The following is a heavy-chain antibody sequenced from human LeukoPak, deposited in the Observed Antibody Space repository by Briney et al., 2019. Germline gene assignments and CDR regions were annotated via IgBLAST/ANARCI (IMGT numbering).Heavy chain of an antibody. CDR1: GFTFSSYE. CDR3: AREAVAGYFDY. J-gene: IGHJ4*02. Sequence: GGSLRLSCAASGFTFSSYEMNWVRQAPGKGLEWVSYISSSGSTIYYADSVKGRFTISRDNAKNSLYLQMNSLRAEDTAVYYCAREAVAGYFDYWGQGTLVTVSS. CDR2: ISSSGSTI. V-gene: IGHV3-48*03. D-gene: IGHD6-19*01.